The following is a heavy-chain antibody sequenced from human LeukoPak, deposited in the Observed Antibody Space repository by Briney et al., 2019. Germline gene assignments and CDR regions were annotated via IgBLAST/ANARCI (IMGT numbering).Heavy chain of an antibody. V-gene: IGHV3-48*03. D-gene: IGHD5-18*01. Sequence: GGSLRLSCAASGLTFGSFEMNWVRQAPGKGLEWLSYIGSTGSNKYYADSLKGRFTISRDNAKKSLYLQMNSLRAEDTAVYYCARVNVDTAMAPIDYWGQGTLVTVSS. CDR1: GLTFGSFE. CDR2: IGSTGSNK. CDR3: ARVNVDTAMAPIDY. J-gene: IGHJ4*02.